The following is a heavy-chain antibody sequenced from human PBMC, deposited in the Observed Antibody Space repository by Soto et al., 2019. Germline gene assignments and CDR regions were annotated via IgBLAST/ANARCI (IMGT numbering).Heavy chain of an antibody. D-gene: IGHD3-10*01. CDR1: GGTFSSYT. CDR2: IIPILGIA. J-gene: IGHJ4*02. V-gene: IGHV1-69*08. Sequence: QVQLVQSGAEVKKPGSSVKVSCKASGGTFSSYTISWVRQAPGQGLEWMGRIIPILGIANYAQKFQGRVTXXADKCTSTAYMELSSLRSEDTAVYYCAREEYYYGSGSFFTGWGQGSLVTVSS. CDR3: AREEYYYGSGSFFTG.